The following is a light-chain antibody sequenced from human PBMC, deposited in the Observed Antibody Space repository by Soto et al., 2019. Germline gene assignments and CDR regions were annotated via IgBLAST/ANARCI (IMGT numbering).Light chain of an antibody. CDR2: LGS. CDR3: MQAIQAPRT. V-gene: IGKV2-28*01. CDR1: XXXXHXXGXIX. Sequence: DIVLTQSPLSLPVTPGEPASISCRSSXXXXHXXGXIXLDWYLQKPGQSPQLLIYLGSIRASGVPDRFSGSGSGTDFTLKITRVEAEDVGVYYCMQAIQAPRTFGLGTKVEIK. J-gene: IGKJ1*01.